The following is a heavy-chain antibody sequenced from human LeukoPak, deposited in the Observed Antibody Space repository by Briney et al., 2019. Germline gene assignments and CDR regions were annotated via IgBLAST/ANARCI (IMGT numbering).Heavy chain of an antibody. J-gene: IGHJ4*02. CDR1: GFTFSGYW. V-gene: IGHV3-7*01. D-gene: IGHD4/OR15-4a*01. CDR2: INQDGSEK. Sequence: PGGSLRLSCAASGFTFSGYWMSWVRQAPGKGLEWVANINQDGSEKYFVDSVKGRFTISRDNAKNSLHLQMNSLRAEDTAVYYCAKRVARFGYGALLDYWGQGTLVTVSS. CDR3: AKRVARFGYGALLDY.